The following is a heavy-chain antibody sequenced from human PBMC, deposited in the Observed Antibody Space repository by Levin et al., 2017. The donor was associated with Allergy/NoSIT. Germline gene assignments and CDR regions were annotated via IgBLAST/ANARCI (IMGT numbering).Heavy chain of an antibody. Sequence: KSGGSLRLSCQGSGYSFTSYWIGWVRQMPGKGLEWMGIIYPGDSDTRYSPSFQGQVTISADKSISTAYLQWRSLKASDTAIYYCARRGTRDYYYYMDVWGKGTTVTVSS. D-gene: IGHD1-1*01. CDR2: IYPGDSDT. CDR3: ARRGTRDYYYYMDV. CDR1: GYSFTSYW. J-gene: IGHJ6*03. V-gene: IGHV5-51*01.